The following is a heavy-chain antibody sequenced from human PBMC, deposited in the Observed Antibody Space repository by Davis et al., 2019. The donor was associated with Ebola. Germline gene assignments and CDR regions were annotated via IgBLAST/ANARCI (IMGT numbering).Heavy chain of an antibody. V-gene: IGHV4-30-2*01. Sequence: SETLSLTCAVSGGSISSGGYSWSWIRQPPGKGLEWIGYIYHSGSTNYNPSLKSRVTISVDTSKNQFSLKLSSVTAADTAVYYCARPIAVAGTGDYWGQGTLVTVSS. D-gene: IGHD6-19*01. CDR2: IYHSGST. J-gene: IGHJ4*02. CDR3: ARPIAVAGTGDY. CDR1: GGSISSGGYS.